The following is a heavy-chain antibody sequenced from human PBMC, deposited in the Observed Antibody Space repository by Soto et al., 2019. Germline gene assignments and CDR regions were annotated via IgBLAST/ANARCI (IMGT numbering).Heavy chain of an antibody. D-gene: IGHD2-15*01. CDR1: GFTFSSYW. Sequence: GGSLRLSCAASGFTFSSYWMSWVRQAPGKGLEGVANIKQDGSEKYYVDSVKGRFTISRDNSKNSLYLQMNSLRAEDTAVYYCAREAPSGVVVLYYSYGMDVWGQGTTVTVSS. CDR2: IKQDGSEK. J-gene: IGHJ6*02. V-gene: IGHV3-7*04. CDR3: AREAPSGVVVLYYSYGMDV.